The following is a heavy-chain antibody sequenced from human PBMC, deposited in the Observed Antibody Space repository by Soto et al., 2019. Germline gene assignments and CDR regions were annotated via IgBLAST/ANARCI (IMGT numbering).Heavy chain of an antibody. CDR2: IYFAGTT. D-gene: IGHD3-22*01. J-gene: IGHJ5*02. Sequence: SETLSLTCSISGGSITPDYWSWIRQAPGKGLEWIGYIYFAGTTSHNPSLKSRVTMSVDTSESQFSLNLTSVTAADTAVYYCARLGGYYQALDTWGQGIPVTVSS. V-gene: IGHV4-59*08. CDR3: ARLGGYYQALDT. CDR1: GGSITPDY.